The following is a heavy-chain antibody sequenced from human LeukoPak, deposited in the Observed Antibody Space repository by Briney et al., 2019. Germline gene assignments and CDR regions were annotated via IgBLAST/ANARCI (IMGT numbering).Heavy chain of an antibody. D-gene: IGHD2-2*01. V-gene: IGHV1-69*13. J-gene: IGHJ6*02. CDR1: GYTFTGYY. CDR3: ARDPQYCSSTSCPRAYYYYGMDV. CDR2: IIPIFGTA. Sequence: SVKVSCKASGYTFTGYYMHWVRQAPGQGLEWMGGIIPIFGTANYAQKFQGRVTITADESTSTAYMELSSLRSEDTAVYYCARDPQYCSSTSCPRAYYYYGMDVWGQGTTVTVSS.